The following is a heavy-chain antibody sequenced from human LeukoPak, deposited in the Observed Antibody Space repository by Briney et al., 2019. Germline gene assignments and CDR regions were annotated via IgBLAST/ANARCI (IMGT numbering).Heavy chain of an antibody. CDR2: ISSSSSYI. Sequence: GGSLRLSCAASGFTFSSYSMNWVRQAPGKGLEWVSSISSSSSYIYYADSVKGRFTISRDNAKNSLYPQMNSLRAEDTAVYYCARGTIRWFFDYWGQGTLVTVSS. V-gene: IGHV3-21*01. CDR1: GFTFSSYS. J-gene: IGHJ4*02. CDR3: ARGTIRWFFDY. D-gene: IGHD5-24*01.